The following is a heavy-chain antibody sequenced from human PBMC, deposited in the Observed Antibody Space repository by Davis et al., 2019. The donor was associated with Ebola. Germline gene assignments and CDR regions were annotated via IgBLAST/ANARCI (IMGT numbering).Heavy chain of an antibody. J-gene: IGHJ4*02. Sequence: SVKVSCKASGGTFYSYAISWVRQAPGQGLEWVGGIIPIIAREDYAQKFQGRVTISADASMDTAYMELSSLRSEDTAIYYCARGDIVTDQVEYFDYWGQGTLVTVSS. D-gene: IGHD5-12*01. CDR2: IIPIIARE. CDR3: ARGDIVTDQVEYFDY. V-gene: IGHV1-69*13. CDR1: GGTFYSYA.